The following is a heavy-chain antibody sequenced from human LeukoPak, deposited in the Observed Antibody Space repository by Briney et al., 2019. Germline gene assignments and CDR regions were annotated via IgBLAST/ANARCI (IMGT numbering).Heavy chain of an antibody. CDR3: ARSNQADDY. J-gene: IGHJ4*02. V-gene: IGHV3-74*01. D-gene: IGHD1-14*01. Sequence: GGSLRLSCGASGFTFSNYWMHWVRQVPGKGLVWVSRTNPGGSNTAYADSVKGRFTISRDNARNTLYLQMDSLRAEDTAVYYCARSNQADDYWGQGTLVTVSS. CDR2: TNPGGSNT. CDR1: GFTFSNYW.